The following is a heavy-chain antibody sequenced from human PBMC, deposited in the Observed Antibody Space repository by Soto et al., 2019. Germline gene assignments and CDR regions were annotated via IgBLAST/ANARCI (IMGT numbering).Heavy chain of an antibody. Sequence: GESLKISCAAPEFTFTNYAMGWVRQAPGKGLEWVSVISGSGGSTYYADSVKGRFTISRDNSKNTLYLQMNSLRADDTAVYYCAKAGGDCSGGSCYSGFFHYWGQGTLVTVSS. D-gene: IGHD2-15*01. CDR3: AKAGGDCSGGSCYSGFFHY. J-gene: IGHJ4*02. V-gene: IGHV3-23*01. CDR1: EFTFTNYA. CDR2: ISGSGGST.